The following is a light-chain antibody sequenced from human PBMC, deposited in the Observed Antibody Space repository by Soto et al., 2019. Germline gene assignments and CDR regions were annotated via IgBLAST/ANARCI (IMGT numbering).Light chain of an antibody. CDR1: SSDVGSYNL. CDR2: EGS. V-gene: IGLV2-23*01. CDR3: CSYAGRV. J-gene: IGLJ1*01. Sequence: QSALTQPASVSGSPGQSITISCTGTSSDVGSYNLVPWYQQHPGKAPKLMIYEGSKRPSGVSNRFSGSKSGNTASRTISGLQAEDEADYYCCSYAGRVFGTGTKVTVL.